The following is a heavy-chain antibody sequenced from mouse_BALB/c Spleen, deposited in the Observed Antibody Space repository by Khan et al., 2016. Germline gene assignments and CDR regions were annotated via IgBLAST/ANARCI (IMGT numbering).Heavy chain of an antibody. J-gene: IGHJ3*01. V-gene: IGHV2-5-1*01. CDR3: AKLDYFDSDGAWFAY. CDR1: GFSLTTYA. Sequence: QVQLKQSGPSLVQPSQSLSINCIVSGFSLTTYAVHWVRQSPGKGLEWLGVIWGGGTTDYNAAFMSRLSITKDNSKSQVFFKMNSLQSDDTAIYYCAKLDYFDSDGAWFAYWGQGSLVTVST. CDR2: IWGGGTT. D-gene: IGHD2-4*01.